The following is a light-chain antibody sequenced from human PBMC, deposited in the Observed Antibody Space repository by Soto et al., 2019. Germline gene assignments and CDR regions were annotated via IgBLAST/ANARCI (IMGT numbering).Light chain of an antibody. J-gene: IGKJ1*01. CDR1: QSVTTGY. CDR3: QQFGDSLWT. Sequence: ENVLTQSPDILYVYPGEGATLSCRASQSVTTGYLAWYQQKPGQAPRLLIYGTSSRATGVPDRFRASRSARADTPTITRLGPQEFAVFYCQQFGDSLWTFGQGTRVEIK. CDR2: GTS. V-gene: IGKV3-20*01.